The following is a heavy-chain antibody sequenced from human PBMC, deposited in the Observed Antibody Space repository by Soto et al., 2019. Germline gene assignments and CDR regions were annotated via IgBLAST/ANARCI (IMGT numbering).Heavy chain of an antibody. CDR1: GFTFSNYA. Sequence: QEQLVESGGGVVQPGRSLRLSCAASGFTFSNYAMHWVRQAPGKGLEWVAVISYDGSNKYYADSVKGRFTISRDNSKNMLYLQMNSLRAEDTAVYYCARDRTTIVGAYWAGVSWGQGTLVTVSS. V-gene: IGHV3-30-3*01. CDR3: ARDRTTIVGAYWAGVS. J-gene: IGHJ5*02. CDR2: ISYDGSNK. D-gene: IGHD1-26*01.